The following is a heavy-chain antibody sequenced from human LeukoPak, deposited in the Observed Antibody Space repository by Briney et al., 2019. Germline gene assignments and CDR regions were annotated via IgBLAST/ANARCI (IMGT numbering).Heavy chain of an antibody. V-gene: IGHV4-4*02. J-gene: IGHJ4*02. Sequence: SETLSLTCAVSGGSISSSTWWSWVRQPPGKGLEWIGEIHRSGSTYYNPSLESRLSMSLDKSNNQFSLNLYSMAAADTAVYYCARLSTVTTSFDYWGQGTLVTVSS. D-gene: IGHD4-11*01. CDR1: GGSISSSTW. CDR3: ARLSTVTTSFDY. CDR2: IHRSGST.